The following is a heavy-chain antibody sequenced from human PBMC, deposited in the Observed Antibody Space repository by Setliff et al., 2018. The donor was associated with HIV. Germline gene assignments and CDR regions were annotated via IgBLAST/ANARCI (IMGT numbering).Heavy chain of an antibody. CDR2: ISSVGADT. CDR1: GFTFSTYS. D-gene: IGHD2-2*01. Sequence: PGGSLRLSCAASGFTFSTYSMTWVRQAPGKGLEWVSAISSVGADTYYGDSVKGRFPISRDNSKSTLYLQMNSLRAEDTAVYYCARGEPTILIEPAAFFDHWGQGTLVTVSS. V-gene: IGHV3-23*01. J-gene: IGHJ4*02. CDR3: ARGEPTILIEPAAFFDH.